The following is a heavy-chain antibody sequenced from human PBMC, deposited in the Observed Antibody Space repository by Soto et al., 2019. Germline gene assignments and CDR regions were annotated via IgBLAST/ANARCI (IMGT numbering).Heavy chain of an antibody. J-gene: IGHJ3*02. V-gene: IGHV1-18*01. CDR1: GYTFTSYG. D-gene: IGHD2-21*01. CDR2: ISAYNGNT. CDR3: AIDLAFLTPNAFDI. Sequence: ASVKVSCKASGYTFTSYGINWVRQAPGQGLEWMGWISAYNGNTNYAQKLQGRVTMTTDTSTSTAYMELRSLRSDDTAVYYCAIDLAFLTPNAFDIWGQGTMVTVSS.